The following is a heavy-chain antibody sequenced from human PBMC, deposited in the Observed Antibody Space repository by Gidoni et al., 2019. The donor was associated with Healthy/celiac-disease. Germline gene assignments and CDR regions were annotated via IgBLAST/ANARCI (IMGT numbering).Heavy chain of an antibody. Sequence: QVQLVESGGGVVQPGRSRRLSCAAPGFTLRSYAMHWVRQAPGKGLEWVAVISYDGSNKYYADSVKGRFTISRDNSKNTLYLQMNSLRAEDTAVYYCARPDIVVVVAGGGIDYWGQGTLVTVSS. CDR1: GFTLRSYA. CDR2: ISYDGSNK. CDR3: ARPDIVVVVAGGGIDY. V-gene: IGHV3-30-3*01. J-gene: IGHJ4*02. D-gene: IGHD2-15*01.